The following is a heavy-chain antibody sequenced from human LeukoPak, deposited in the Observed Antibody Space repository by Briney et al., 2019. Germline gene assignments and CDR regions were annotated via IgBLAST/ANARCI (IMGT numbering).Heavy chain of an antibody. Sequence: SETLSLTCAVSGYSISSGYYWGWIRQPPGKGLEWIGSIYHRGSPYYNPSLKSRVTISVDTSKTQFSLKLSSVTAADTAVYYCARLGRWLHRVDYWGQGTLVTVSS. CDR3: ARLGRWLHRVDY. J-gene: IGHJ4*02. CDR1: GYSISSGYY. CDR2: IYHRGSP. D-gene: IGHD5-24*01. V-gene: IGHV4-38-2*01.